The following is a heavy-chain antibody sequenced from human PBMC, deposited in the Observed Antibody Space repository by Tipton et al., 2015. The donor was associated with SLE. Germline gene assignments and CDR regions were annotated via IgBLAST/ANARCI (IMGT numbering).Heavy chain of an antibody. Sequence: TLSLTCAVYGGSFSGYYWSWIRQPPGKGLEWIGEINHSGSTNYNPSLKSRVTISVDTSKNQFSLKLSSVTAADTAVYFCARQDLGRATTRTFDIWGLGTRVTVSS. D-gene: IGHD3-9*01. CDR3: ARQDLGRATTRTFDI. J-gene: IGHJ4*02. CDR1: GGSFSGYY. V-gene: IGHV4-34*01. CDR2: INHSGST.